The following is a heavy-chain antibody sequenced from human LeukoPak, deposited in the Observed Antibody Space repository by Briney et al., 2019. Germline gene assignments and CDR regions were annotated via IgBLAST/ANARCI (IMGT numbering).Heavy chain of an antibody. CDR3: ARDSGIVTSHSFDY. Sequence: ASVKVSCKPSGYTFTDYFLHWVRQAPGQGLERMGWINPNTGVTDYAQTFQGRVTMTRDTSISTAYMELSRLKSDDTAVYYCARDSGIVTSHSFDYWGQGTLVTVSS. CDR1: GYTFTDYF. CDR2: INPNTGVT. D-gene: IGHD2/OR15-2a*01. V-gene: IGHV1-2*02. J-gene: IGHJ4*02.